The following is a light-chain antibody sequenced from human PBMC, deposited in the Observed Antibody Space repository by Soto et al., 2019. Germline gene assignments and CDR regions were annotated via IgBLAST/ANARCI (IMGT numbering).Light chain of an antibody. Sequence: DFQMTQSPSSLSASVGDRVTITCRASQGIGTYLAWYQQKPGEVPKLLIYAASTLQAGVPSRFSGSGSGTDFTLTISSLQPEDVATYYCQKYNSAPPFTFGPGTKVDIK. CDR2: AAS. V-gene: IGKV1-27*01. J-gene: IGKJ3*01. CDR1: QGIGTY. CDR3: QKYNSAPPFT.